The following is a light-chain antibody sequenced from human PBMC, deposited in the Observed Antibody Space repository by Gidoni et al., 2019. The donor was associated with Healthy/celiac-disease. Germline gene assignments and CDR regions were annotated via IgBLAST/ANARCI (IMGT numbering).Light chain of an antibody. CDR1: SSDVGGYNY. V-gene: IGLV2-11*01. CDR2: DVS. CDR3: CSYAGSYVV. Sequence: APPQPRSVSGSSGQSVTISCTGTSSDVGGYNYVSWYQQHPGKAPKLMIYDVSKRPSGVPDRFSGSKSGNTASLTISGLQAEDEADYYCCSYAGSYVVFGGGTKLTVL. J-gene: IGLJ2*01.